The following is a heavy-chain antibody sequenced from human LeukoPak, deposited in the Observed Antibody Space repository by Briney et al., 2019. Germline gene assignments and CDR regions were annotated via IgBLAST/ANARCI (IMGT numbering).Heavy chain of an antibody. CDR2: IYSGGST. J-gene: IGHJ4*02. V-gene: IGHV3-53*01. D-gene: IGHD5-12*01. CDR1: GFTVSSNY. CDR3: ARPTLSGYDPYYFDY. Sequence: GGSLRLSCAASGFTVSSNYMSWVRQAPGKGLEWVSVIYSGGSTYYADSVKGRFTISRDNSKNTLYLQMNSLRAEDTAVYYCARPTLSGYDPYYFDYWGQGTLVTVSS.